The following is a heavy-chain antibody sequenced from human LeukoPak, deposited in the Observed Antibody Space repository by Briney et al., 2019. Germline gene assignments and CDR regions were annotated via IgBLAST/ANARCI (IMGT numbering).Heavy chain of an antibody. CDR1: GFTFSSYG. V-gene: IGHV3-30*02. Sequence: GGSLRLSCAASGFTFSSYGMHWVRQAPGKGLEWVAFIRFDGSYKYYADSVKGRFTISRDNSKNTLYLQMDSLGDEDSAVYYCAKDAGYSYGLFYFDYWGQGTLVTVSS. CDR3: AKDAGYSYGLFYFDY. D-gene: IGHD5-18*01. CDR2: IRFDGSYK. J-gene: IGHJ4*02.